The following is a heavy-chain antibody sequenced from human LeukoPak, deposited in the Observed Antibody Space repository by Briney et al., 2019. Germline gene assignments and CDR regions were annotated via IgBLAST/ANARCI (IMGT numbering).Heavy chain of an antibody. CDR2: INHSGST. D-gene: IGHD3-22*01. CDR3: ARGPHTGVNYYDSSGYSY. J-gene: IGHJ4*02. V-gene: IGHV4-34*01. CDR1: GGSFRGYY. Sequence: PSETLSLTCAVYGGSFRGYYWSWIRQPPGKGLEWIGEINHSGSTNYNPSLKSRVTISVDTSKNQFSLKLSSVTAADTAVYYCARGPHTGVNYYDSSGYSYWGQGTLVTVSS.